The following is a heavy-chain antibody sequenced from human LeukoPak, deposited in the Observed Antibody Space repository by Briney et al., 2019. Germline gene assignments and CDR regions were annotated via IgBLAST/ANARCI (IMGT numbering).Heavy chain of an antibody. Sequence: PSETLSLTCTVSGGSIRSSSYYWGWIRQPPGKGLEWIGSIYYSGSTYYNPSLKSRVTISVDTSKNQFSLKLSSVTAADTAVYYCARVGRITIFGVVRTWFDYWGQGTQVTVSS. J-gene: IGHJ4*02. CDR3: ARVGRITIFGVVRTWFDY. D-gene: IGHD3-3*01. CDR1: GGSIRSSSYY. V-gene: IGHV4-39*07. CDR2: IYYSGST.